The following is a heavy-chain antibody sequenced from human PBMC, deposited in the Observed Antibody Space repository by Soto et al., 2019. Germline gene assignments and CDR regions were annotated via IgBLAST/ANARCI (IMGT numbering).Heavy chain of an antibody. D-gene: IGHD4-17*01. J-gene: IGHJ3*02. CDR2: ISSNGGST. V-gene: IGHV3-64*01. CDR3: ARDYGDYKAFDI. Sequence: GGSLRLSCAASGFTFSSYAMHWVRQAPGKGLEYVSAISSNGGSTYYANSVKGRFTISRDNSKNTLYLQMGSLRAEDMAVYYCARDYGDYKAFDIWGQGTMVTVSS. CDR1: GFTFSSYA.